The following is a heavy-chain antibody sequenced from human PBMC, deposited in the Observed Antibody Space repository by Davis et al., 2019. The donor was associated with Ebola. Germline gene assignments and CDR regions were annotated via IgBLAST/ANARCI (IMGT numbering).Heavy chain of an antibody. CDR2: TYYSSKWYN. D-gene: IGHD5-18*01. V-gene: IGHV6-1*01. CDR1: GDSVSSGG. J-gene: IGHJ6*02. CDR3: ARGWLRGGMDV. Sequence: PSETLSLTCAISGDSVSSGGWNWIRHSPSRGLEWLGRTYYSSKWYNNYAVFVKRRITISPDTSKNQFSLQLTSVTPEDTALYYCARGWLRGGMDVWGEGTTVTV.